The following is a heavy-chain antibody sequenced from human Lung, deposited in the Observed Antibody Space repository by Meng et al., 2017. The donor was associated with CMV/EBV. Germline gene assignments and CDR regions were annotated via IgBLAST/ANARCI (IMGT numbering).Heavy chain of an antibody. Sequence: GESLKISCETSGFTFSIYGMHWVRQAPGKGLEWVAHIPFDGSNKYYADSVKGRFTIFRDNSKNTPFLQMDSLRAEDTALYYCANNPFPRSTWRYYFDFWGYCSSTSCSPLHYWGQGXLVTVSS. CDR1: GFTFSIYG. J-gene: IGHJ4*02. V-gene: IGHV3-30*02. CDR2: IPFDGSNK. D-gene: IGHD2-2*01. CDR3: ANNPFPRSTWRYYFDFWGYCSSTSCSPLHY.